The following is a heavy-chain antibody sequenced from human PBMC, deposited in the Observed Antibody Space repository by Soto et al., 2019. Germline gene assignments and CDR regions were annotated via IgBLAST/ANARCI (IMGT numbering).Heavy chain of an antibody. Sequence: EVQLLESGGGLVQPGGSLRLSCAASGFTFSSYAMSWVRQAPGKGLEWVSAISGSGGSTYYADPVKGRFTISRDSSKNTLYLQMNSLRAEDTAVYYCAKERIVVVTATLDYWGQGTLVTVSS. J-gene: IGHJ4*02. CDR3: AKERIVVVTATLDY. CDR2: ISGSGGST. V-gene: IGHV3-23*01. CDR1: GFTFSSYA. D-gene: IGHD2-21*02.